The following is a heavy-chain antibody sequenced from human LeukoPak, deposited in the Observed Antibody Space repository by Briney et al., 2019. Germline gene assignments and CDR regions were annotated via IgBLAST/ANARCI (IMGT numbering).Heavy chain of an antibody. Sequence: SQTLSLTCTVSGVSISSGSYYWSWIRQPPGKGLEWIGYIYYSGSTNYNPSLKSRVTISVDTSKNQFSLKLSSVTAADTAVYYCARRTMIVVVDAFDIWSQGTMVTVSS. J-gene: IGHJ3*02. V-gene: IGHV4-61*01. CDR2: IYYSGST. CDR1: GVSISSGSYY. CDR3: ARRTMIVVVDAFDI. D-gene: IGHD3-22*01.